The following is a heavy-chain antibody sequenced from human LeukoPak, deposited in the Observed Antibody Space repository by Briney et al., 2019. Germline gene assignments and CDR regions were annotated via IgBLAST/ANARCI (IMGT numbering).Heavy chain of an antibody. V-gene: IGHV3-74*01. J-gene: IGHJ4*02. CDR1: GFTFSSYW. Sequence: PGGSLRLSCAASGFTFSSYWMHWVRQAPGKGLVWVSHINSDGSSTSFADSVKGRFTISRDNSKNTLYLQMNSLRAEDTAVYYCARDLERRYFDYWGQGTLVTVSS. CDR2: INSDGSST. D-gene: IGHD1-1*01. CDR3: ARDLERRYFDY.